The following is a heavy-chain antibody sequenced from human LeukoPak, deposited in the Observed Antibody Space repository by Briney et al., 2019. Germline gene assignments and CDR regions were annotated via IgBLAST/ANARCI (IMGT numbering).Heavy chain of an antibody. V-gene: IGHV4-61*09. J-gene: IGHJ4*02. CDR1: GAPVSSSRYY. Sequence: PSQTLSLTCTVSGAPVSSSRYYWTWIRQPAGKGLEWIGHSYTSGSTSYKPSLQSRVTISVDVSKEQLSLKLASVTAADTAVYYCARAGGSVNGYGTTDHWGQGTLVTVSS. D-gene: IGHD1-1*01. CDR3: ARAGGSVNGYGTTDH. CDR2: SYTSGST.